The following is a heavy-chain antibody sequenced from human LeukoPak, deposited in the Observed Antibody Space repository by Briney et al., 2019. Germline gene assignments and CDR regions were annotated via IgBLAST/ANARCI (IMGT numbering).Heavy chain of an antibody. CDR3: ARDRYGDGFAHFDY. J-gene: IGHJ4*02. V-gene: IGHV1-2*02. CDR1: GYTFTAYY. CDR2: INPNSDDT. Sequence: ASVKVSCKASGYTFTAYYMHWVRQAPGQGLEWMGWINPNSDDTNYAQKFQGRVTMTRDTSISTTYMDLSRLTSDDTAVYYCARDRYGDGFAHFDYWGQGALVTVSS. D-gene: IGHD5-24*01.